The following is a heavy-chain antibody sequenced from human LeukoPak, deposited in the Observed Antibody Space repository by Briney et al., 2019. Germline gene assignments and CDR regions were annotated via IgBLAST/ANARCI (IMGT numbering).Heavy chain of an antibody. Sequence: SQTLSLTCTVSGDSISSGSYYWSWIRQPAGKGLEWIGRIYTSGITNYNPSLKSRVTISVDTSKNQFSLNLNSVIAADTAVYYCARERIQYSTSWDYFDYWGQGTLVTVSS. CDR1: GDSISSGSYY. D-gene: IGHD6-13*01. V-gene: IGHV4-61*02. CDR2: IYTSGIT. J-gene: IGHJ4*02. CDR3: ARERIQYSTSWDYFDY.